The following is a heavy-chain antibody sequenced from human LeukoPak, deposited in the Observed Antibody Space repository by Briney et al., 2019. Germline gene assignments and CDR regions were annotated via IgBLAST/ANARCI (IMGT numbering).Heavy chain of an antibody. D-gene: IGHD6-25*01. CDR1: GFTFSSYW. CDR2: INHSGST. Sequence: GSLRLSCAASGFTFSSYWMSWIRQPPGKGLEWTGEINHSGSTNYNPSLKSRVTISVDTSKNQFSLKLSSVTAADTAVYYCARASGGYYYYGMDVWGQGTTVTVSS. J-gene: IGHJ6*02. V-gene: IGHV4-34*01. CDR3: ARASGGYYYYGMDV.